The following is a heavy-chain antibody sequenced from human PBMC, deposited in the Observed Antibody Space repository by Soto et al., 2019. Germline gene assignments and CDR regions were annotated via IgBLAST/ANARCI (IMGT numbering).Heavy chain of an antibody. CDR1: GFSISTNGVG. Sequence: QITLKESGPTLVKPTQTLTLTCTFSGFSISTNGVGVGWIRQPPGKALEWLAVIYWDDTKHYSPSLKSRLTITKDTSKNQVVLTMTNVDPVDTATYYCTRKGAGTTSLDHWGQGTLVTDSS. CDR2: IYWDDTK. CDR3: TRKGAGTTSLDH. V-gene: IGHV2-5*02. D-gene: IGHD1-7*01. J-gene: IGHJ4*02.